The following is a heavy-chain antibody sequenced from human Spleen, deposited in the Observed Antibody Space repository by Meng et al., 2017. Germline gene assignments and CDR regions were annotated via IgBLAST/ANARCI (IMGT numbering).Heavy chain of an antibody. CDR1: GGSISSGGYY. D-gene: IGHD6-13*01. V-gene: IGHV4-31*01. J-gene: IGHJ5*02. CDR3: ARVFGVAAAGTPWFDP. Sequence: LRLSCTVSGGSISSGGYYWSWIRQHPGKGLEWIGYIYYSGSTYYNPSLKSLVTISVDTSKNQFSLKLSSVTAADTAVYYCARVFGVAAAGTPWFDPWGQGTLVTVSS. CDR2: IYYSGST.